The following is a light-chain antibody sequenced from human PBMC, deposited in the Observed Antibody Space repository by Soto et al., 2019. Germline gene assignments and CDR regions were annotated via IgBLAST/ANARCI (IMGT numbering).Light chain of an antibody. Sequence: QSVLTQPPSVSGAPGQRVTISCTGSSSNIGAGYNVHWYQQVPGTAPKLLIYGDSNRPSGVPDRFSGSKSGTSASLAITGLQSEDEAEYYCQSYDSSLSGWLFGGGTKVTVL. CDR3: QSYDSSLSGWL. CDR1: SSNIGAGYN. J-gene: IGLJ3*02. CDR2: GDS. V-gene: IGLV1-40*01.